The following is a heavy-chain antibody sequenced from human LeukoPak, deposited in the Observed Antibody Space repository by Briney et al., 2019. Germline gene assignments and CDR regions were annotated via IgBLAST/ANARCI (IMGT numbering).Heavy chain of an antibody. D-gene: IGHD3-22*01. Sequence: GGSLRLSCAASGFTFSDYYMSWIRQAPGKGLEWVSYISSSGSTIYYADSVKGRFTISRDNAKNSLYLQMNSLRAEDTAVYYCARDLHDSSGYYRPFDYWGQGTLVTVSS. J-gene: IGHJ4*02. CDR3: ARDLHDSSGYYRPFDY. CDR1: GFTFSDYY. V-gene: IGHV3-11*01. CDR2: ISSSGSTI.